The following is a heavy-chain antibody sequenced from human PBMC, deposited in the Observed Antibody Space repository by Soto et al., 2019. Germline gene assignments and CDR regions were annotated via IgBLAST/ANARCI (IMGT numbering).Heavy chain of an antibody. D-gene: IGHD3-3*01. CDR3: ARDRVDFWSGRYYYGMDV. Sequence: LRLSCAASGFTFSSYGMHWVRQAPGKGLEWVAVIWYDGTNKYYADSVKGRFTISRDNSKNTLYLQMNSLRAEDTAVYYCARDRVDFWSGRYYYGMDVWGQGTTVTVSS. J-gene: IGHJ6*02. V-gene: IGHV3-33*01. CDR1: GFTFSSYG. CDR2: IWYDGTNK.